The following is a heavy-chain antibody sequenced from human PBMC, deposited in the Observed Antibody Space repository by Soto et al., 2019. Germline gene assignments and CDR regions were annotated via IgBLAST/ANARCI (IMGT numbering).Heavy chain of an antibody. Sequence: GASVKVSCKASGYTFTSYYMHWVRQAPGQGLEWMGIINPSGGSTSYAQKFQGRVTMTRDTSTSTVYMELSSLRSEDTAVYYCARGYDFWSGYPLIPPDPAYYYGMDVWGQGTTVTVSS. CDR2: INPSGGST. V-gene: IGHV1-46*01. CDR3: ARGYDFWSGYPLIPPDPAYYYGMDV. D-gene: IGHD3-3*01. CDR1: GYTFTSYY. J-gene: IGHJ6*02.